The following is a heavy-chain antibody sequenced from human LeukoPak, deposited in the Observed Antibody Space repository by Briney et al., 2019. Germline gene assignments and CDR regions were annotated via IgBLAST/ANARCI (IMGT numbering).Heavy chain of an antibody. D-gene: IGHD6-13*01. CDR2: ISYDGSNK. V-gene: IGHV3-30*18. Sequence: PGGSLRLSCAASGFTFSSYGMHWVRQAPGKGLEWVAVISYDGSNKYYADSVKGRFTISRDNSKNTLYLQMNSLRAEDTAVYYCAKDQGSSSSSGMDVWGQGTTVTVSS. CDR3: AKDQGSSSSSGMDV. CDR1: GFTFSSYG. J-gene: IGHJ6*02.